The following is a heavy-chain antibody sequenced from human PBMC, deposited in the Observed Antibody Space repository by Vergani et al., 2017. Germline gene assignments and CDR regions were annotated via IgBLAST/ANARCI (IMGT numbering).Heavy chain of an antibody. CDR3: ARVELMWTDNGWFDP. Sequence: QVQLQESGPGLVKPSQTLSLTCTVSGGSISSGDYYWSWIRQPPGKGLEWMGYIYYSGSTYYNPSLKSRVTISVDTSKNQFSLKLSSVTAAETAVYYCARVELMWTDNGWFDPWGQGTLVTVSS. J-gene: IGHJ5*02. CDR2: IYYSGST. CDR1: GGSISSGDYY. V-gene: IGHV4-30-4*08. D-gene: IGHD1-7*01.